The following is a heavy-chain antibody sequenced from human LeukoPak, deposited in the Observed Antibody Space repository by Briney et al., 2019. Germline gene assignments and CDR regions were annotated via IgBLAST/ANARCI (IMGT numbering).Heavy chain of an antibody. Sequence: GASVKVSCKVSGYTFTSYFMHWVRQAPGQGLEWMGIINPSGGSTSYAQKFQGRVTMTRDTSTSTVYMELSSLRSEDTAVYYCAREGSAKYYDSSGYSSYWGQGTLVTVSS. D-gene: IGHD3-22*01. J-gene: IGHJ4*02. CDR1: GYTFTSYF. CDR3: AREGSAKYYDSSGYSSY. V-gene: IGHV1-46*01. CDR2: INPSGGST.